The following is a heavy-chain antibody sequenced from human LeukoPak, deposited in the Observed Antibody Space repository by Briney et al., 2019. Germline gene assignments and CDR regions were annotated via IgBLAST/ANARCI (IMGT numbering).Heavy chain of an antibody. CDR3: ARGGDIVATHFDY. D-gene: IGHD5-12*01. CDR1: GGSISSGGYS. J-gene: IGHJ4*02. Sequence: SQTLSLTCAVSGGSISSGGYSWSWIRQPPGKGLEWIGYIYHSGSTYYNPSLKSRVSISVDRSKNQFSLKLSPVTAADTAVYYCARGGDIVATHFDYWGQGTLVTVSS. V-gene: IGHV4-30-2*01. CDR2: IYHSGST.